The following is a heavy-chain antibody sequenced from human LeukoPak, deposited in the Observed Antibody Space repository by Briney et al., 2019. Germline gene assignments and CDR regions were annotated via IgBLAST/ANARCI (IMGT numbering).Heavy chain of an antibody. CDR3: ARFTQWVAAAGTWWWFDP. V-gene: IGHV4-38-2*01. J-gene: IGHJ5*02. CDR1: GYSISSGYY. Sequence: PSETLSLTCAVSGYSISSGYYWGWIRQPPGKGLEWIGSIYHSGSTYYNPSLESRVTISVDTSKNQFSLKLSSVTAADTAVYYCARFTQWVAAAGTWWWFDPWGQGTLVTVSS. CDR2: IYHSGST. D-gene: IGHD6-13*01.